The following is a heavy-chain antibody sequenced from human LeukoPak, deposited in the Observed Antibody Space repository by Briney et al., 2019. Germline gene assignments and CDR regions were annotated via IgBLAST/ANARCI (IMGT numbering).Heavy chain of an antibody. CDR1: GFTVSTSY. J-gene: IGHJ4*02. Sequence: PGGSLRLSCAASGFTVSTSYMGWVRQAPGKGLEWVSVIYSGGSTYYADSVKGRFTISRDNSKSTMYLQMNSLRAEDTAVYYCARGGTSGYTYYFDYWGQGTLVTVSS. D-gene: IGHD3-22*01. V-gene: IGHV3-66*01. CDR2: IYSGGST. CDR3: ARGGTSGYTYYFDY.